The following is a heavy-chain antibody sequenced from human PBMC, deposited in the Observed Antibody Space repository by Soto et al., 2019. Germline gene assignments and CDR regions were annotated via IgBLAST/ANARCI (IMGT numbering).Heavy chain of an antibody. J-gene: IGHJ4*02. CDR1: GGSISSYY. D-gene: IGHD4-4*01. V-gene: IGHV4-59*01. CDR2: IYYSGST. CDR3: ARERDSNFLNYFDY. Sequence: SETLSLTCTVSGGSISSYYLSWIRQPPGKGLEWIGYIYYSGSTNYNPSLKSRVTISVDTSKNQFSLKLSSVTAADTAVYYCARERDSNFLNYFDYWGQGTLVTVYS.